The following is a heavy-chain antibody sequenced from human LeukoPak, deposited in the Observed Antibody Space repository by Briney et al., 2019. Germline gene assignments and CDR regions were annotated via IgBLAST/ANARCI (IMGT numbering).Heavy chain of an antibody. CDR1: GLTFSSYS. V-gene: IGHV3-21*01. D-gene: IGHD6-19*01. J-gene: IGHJ4*02. CDR2: ISSSSSYI. Sequence: GGSLRLSCAASGLTFSSYSMNRVRQAPGKGLEWVSSISSSSSYIYYADSVKGRFTISRDNAKNSLYLQMNSLRAEDTAVYYCARGYIAVAGTLSYWGQGTLVTVSS. CDR3: ARGYIAVAGTLSY.